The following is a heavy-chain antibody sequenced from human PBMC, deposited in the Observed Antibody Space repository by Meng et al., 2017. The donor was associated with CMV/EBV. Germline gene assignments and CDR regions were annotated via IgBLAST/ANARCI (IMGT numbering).Heavy chain of an antibody. CDR3: ARETYYYDSSGYYCLDY. J-gene: IGHJ4*02. CDR2: ISYDGSNK. D-gene: IGHD3-22*01. CDR1: GFTFGSYA. V-gene: IGHV3-30-3*01. Sequence: GGSLRLSCAASGFTFGSYAMHWVRQAPGKGLEWVAVISYDGSNKYYADSVKGRFTISRDNSKNTLYLQMNSLRAEDTAVYYCARETYYYDSSGYYCLDYWGQGTLVTVSS.